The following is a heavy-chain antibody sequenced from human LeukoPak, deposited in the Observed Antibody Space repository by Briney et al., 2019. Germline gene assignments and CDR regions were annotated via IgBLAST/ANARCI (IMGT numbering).Heavy chain of an antibody. CDR3: AREKEVVVITPGAFDI. D-gene: IGHD3-22*01. V-gene: IGHV1-69*05. J-gene: IGHJ3*02. CDR2: IIPIFGTA. Sequence: SVKVSCKASGGTFSSYAISWVRQAPGQGLEWMGRIIPIFGTANYAQKFQGRVTITTDESTRTACMELSSLRSEDTAVYYCAREKEVVVITPGAFDIWGQGTMVTVSS. CDR1: GGTFSSYA.